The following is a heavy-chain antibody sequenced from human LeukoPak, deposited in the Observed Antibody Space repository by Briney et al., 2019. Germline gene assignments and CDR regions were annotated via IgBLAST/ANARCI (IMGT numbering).Heavy chain of an antibody. CDR2: INPSGGST. D-gene: IGHD6-19*01. V-gene: IGHV1-46*01. J-gene: IGHJ4*02. CDR3: ARGGHGVYSSGWYVY. Sequence: GASVKVSCKASGYIFTSYDINWVRQAPGQGLERMGIINPSGGSTSYAQKFQGRVTMTRDTSTSTVYMELSSLRSEDTAVYYCARGGHGVYSSGWYVYWGQGTLVTVSS. CDR1: GYIFTSYD.